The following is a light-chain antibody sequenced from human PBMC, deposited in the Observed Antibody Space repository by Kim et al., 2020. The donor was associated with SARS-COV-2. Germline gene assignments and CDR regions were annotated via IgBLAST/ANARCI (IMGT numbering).Light chain of an antibody. CDR1: SLRSYY. Sequence: SSELTQDPAVSVALGQTVRITCQGDSLRSYYASWYQQKPGQAPVLVIYGKNNRPSGIPDRFSGSSSGNTASLTITGAQAEDGADYYCNSRDSSGNPLYVF. J-gene: IGLJ1*01. CDR3: NSRDSSGNPLYV. CDR2: GKN. V-gene: IGLV3-19*01.